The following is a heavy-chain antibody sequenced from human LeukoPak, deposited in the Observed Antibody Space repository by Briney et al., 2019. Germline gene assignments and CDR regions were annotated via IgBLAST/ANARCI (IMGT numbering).Heavy chain of an antibody. CDR1: GGTLSRFA. Sequence: SAKVSCKASGGTLSRFAISWVRQAPGQGLEWMGGIIPIFGTANYAQKFQGRVTLTRDMSTSTDYMELRSLKSEDTAVYYCARDNSVGDIAWWFDPWGQGTLVTVSS. D-gene: IGHD3-10*01. V-gene: IGHV1-69*05. CDR2: IIPIFGTA. J-gene: IGHJ5*02. CDR3: ARDNSVGDIAWWFDP.